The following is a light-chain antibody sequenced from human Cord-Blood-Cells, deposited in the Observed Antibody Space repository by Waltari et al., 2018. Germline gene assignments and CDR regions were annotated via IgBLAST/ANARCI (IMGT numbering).Light chain of an antibody. J-gene: IGLJ1*01. CDR3: SSYTSSSTYV. CDR2: DVS. V-gene: IGLV2-14*01. Sequence: QSALTQPASVSGSPGQSITISCTGTSSDVGGYNYVPWYQQHPRKAPKLMIYDVSNRPSGVSNRFSGSKSGNTASLTISGLQAEDEADYYCSSYTSSSTYVFGTGTKVTVL. CDR1: SSDVGGYNY.